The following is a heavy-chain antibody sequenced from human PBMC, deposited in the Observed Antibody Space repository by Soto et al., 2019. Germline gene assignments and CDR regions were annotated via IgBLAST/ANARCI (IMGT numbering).Heavy chain of an antibody. CDR3: AKVGCRSTSSYALDY. CDR1: GFTFDDYA. Sequence: EVQLVESGGGLVQPGRSLRLSCAASGFTFDDYAMHWVRQAPGKGLEWVSGISWNSGSIGYADSVKGRFTISRDNAKNSLYLQMNSLRAEDTALYYCAKVGCRSTSSYALDYWGQGTLVTVSS. V-gene: IGHV3-9*01. CDR2: ISWNSGSI. D-gene: IGHD2-2*01. J-gene: IGHJ4*02.